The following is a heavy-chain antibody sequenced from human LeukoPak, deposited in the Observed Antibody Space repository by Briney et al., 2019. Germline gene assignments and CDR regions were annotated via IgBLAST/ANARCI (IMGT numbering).Heavy chain of an antibody. CDR3: ARAARVRPALENFAY. CDR1: GYTFTSYG. J-gene: IGHJ4*02. CDR2: ISAYNGNT. D-gene: IGHD1-1*01. V-gene: IGHV1-18*01. Sequence: ASVKVSCKASGYTFTSYGISWVRQAPGQGLEWMGWISAYNGNTNYAQKLQGRVTMTTDTSTSTAYMELRSLRSDDTAVYYCARAARVRPALENFAYWGQGTLVTVSS.